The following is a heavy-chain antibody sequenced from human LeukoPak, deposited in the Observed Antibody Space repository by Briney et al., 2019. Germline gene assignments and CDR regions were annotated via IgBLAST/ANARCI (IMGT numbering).Heavy chain of an antibody. V-gene: IGHV3-23*01. CDR3: TGVSRSSWYDY. J-gene: IGHJ4*02. Sequence: GGSLRLSCATSGFTFSSYAMSWVRQAPGKGLGWVSGIGASGGSTYYADSVKGRFTISRDNSKNTLYLQMNSLKTEDTAVYYCTGVSRSSWYDYWGQGTLVTVSS. CDR1: GFTFSSYA. CDR2: IGASGGST. D-gene: IGHD6-13*01.